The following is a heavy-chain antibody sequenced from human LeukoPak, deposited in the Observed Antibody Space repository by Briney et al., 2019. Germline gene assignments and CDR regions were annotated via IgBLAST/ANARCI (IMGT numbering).Heavy chain of an antibody. Sequence: ASVKVSCKASGYTFTSYYMHWVRQAPGQGLEWMGLINPSGTNTNYAQKFRGRVTMTRDTSTSTVYMDLSSLRSEDTAMYFCAREASGGYFDYWGQGTLVTVSS. CDR2: INPSGTNT. D-gene: IGHD2-8*02. CDR1: GYTFTSYY. CDR3: AREASGGYFDY. V-gene: IGHV1-46*01. J-gene: IGHJ4*02.